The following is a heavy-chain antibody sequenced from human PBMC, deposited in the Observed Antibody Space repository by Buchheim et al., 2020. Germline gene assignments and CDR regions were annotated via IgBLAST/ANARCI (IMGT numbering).Heavy chain of an antibody. CDR2: IWYDGSSE. CDR3: ARGPFAGQYSSSWYANY. CDR1: GFTFSNYG. Sequence: VQLVESGGGVVQPGTSLRLSCAASGFTFSNYGMHWVRQAPGKGLEWVAVIWYDGSSEYYANSVKGRFTISRDNSKNTLYLQMNSLRAEDTAVYYCARGPFAGQYSSSWYANYWGQGTL. D-gene: IGHD6-13*01. J-gene: IGHJ4*02. V-gene: IGHV3-33*01.